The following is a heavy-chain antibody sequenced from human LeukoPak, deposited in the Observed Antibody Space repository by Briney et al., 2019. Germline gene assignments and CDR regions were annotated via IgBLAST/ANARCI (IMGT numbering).Heavy chain of an antibody. D-gene: IGHD3-10*01. CDR3: ARTSYYGTLNWFDP. V-gene: IGHV1-18*01. CDR2: ISAYNGNT. Sequence: ASVKVSCKASGYTFTSYGISWVRQAPGQGLEWMGWISAYNGNTNYAQKLQGRVTMTTATFTSTAYMELRSLRSDDTAVCYCARTSYYGTLNWFDPWGQGTLVTVSS. J-gene: IGHJ5*02. CDR1: GYTFTSYG.